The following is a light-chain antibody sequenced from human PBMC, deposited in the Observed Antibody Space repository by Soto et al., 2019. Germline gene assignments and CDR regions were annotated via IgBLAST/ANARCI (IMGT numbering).Light chain of an antibody. CDR1: QSVSSSY. Sequence: EIVLTQSPATLSLSPGERATLSCRASQSVSSSYLAWYQQKPGLAPRLLIYDASSRATGIPVRFSGSGSGTDFTLIISRLEPEDFAVYYCQQYGSSPYTFGQGTKVEIK. V-gene: IGKV3D-20*01. CDR3: QQYGSSPYT. CDR2: DAS. J-gene: IGKJ2*01.